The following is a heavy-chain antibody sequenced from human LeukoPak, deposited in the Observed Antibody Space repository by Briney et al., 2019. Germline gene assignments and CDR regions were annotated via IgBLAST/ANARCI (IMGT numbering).Heavy chain of an antibody. CDR1: GFTFSSYA. CDR2: ISGSGGST. Sequence: GVTLRLSCAASGFTFSSYAMSWVRQAPGKGLEWVSAISGSGGSTYYADSVKGRFTISRDNSKNTLYLQMNSLRAEDTAVYYCAKGGDTYYDFWSGYYPFDYWGQGTLVTVSS. D-gene: IGHD3-3*01. V-gene: IGHV3-23*01. J-gene: IGHJ4*02. CDR3: AKGGDTYYDFWSGYYPFDY.